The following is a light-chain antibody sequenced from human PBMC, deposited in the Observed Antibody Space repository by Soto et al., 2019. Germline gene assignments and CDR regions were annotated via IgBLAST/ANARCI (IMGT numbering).Light chain of an antibody. CDR2: GAS. Sequence: EIVLTQSPGTLSLSPGERATLSCRASQSVSSNYLARYQQKPGQAPRPLIYGASSRATGIPERFSGSGAGTEFTLTISRLEPEDFAVYYCQQYGSSPWTFGQGTKVEIK. V-gene: IGKV3-20*01. CDR1: QSVSSNY. CDR3: QQYGSSPWT. J-gene: IGKJ1*01.